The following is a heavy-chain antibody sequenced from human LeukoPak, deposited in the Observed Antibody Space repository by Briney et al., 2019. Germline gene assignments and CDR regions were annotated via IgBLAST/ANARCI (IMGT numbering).Heavy chain of an antibody. CDR3: ARLGIGVVPSAMLGDYYFDY. D-gene: IGHD2-2*01. CDR2: INHSGST. J-gene: IGHJ4*02. Sequence: SETLSLTCAVYGGSFSGYYWSWIRQPPGKGLEWIGEINHSGSTNYNPSLKSRVTISVDTSKNQFSLKLSSVTAADTAVYYCARLGIGVVPSAMLGDYYFDYWGQGTLVTVSS. CDR1: GGSFSGYY. V-gene: IGHV4-34*01.